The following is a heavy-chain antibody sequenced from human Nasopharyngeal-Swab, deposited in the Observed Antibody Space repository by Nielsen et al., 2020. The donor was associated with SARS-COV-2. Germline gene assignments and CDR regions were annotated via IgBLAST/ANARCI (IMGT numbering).Heavy chain of an antibody. CDR1: GFTFSSYG. V-gene: IGHV3-33*01. D-gene: IGHD3-9*01. Sequence: GGSLRLSCAASGFTFSSYGMHWVRQAPGKGLEWVAVIWYDGSNKYYADSVKGRFTISRDNSKNTLYLQMNSLRAEDTAVYYCARDDWFSLHPHVFDIWGQGTMVTVSS. J-gene: IGHJ3*02. CDR2: IWYDGSNK. CDR3: ARDDWFSLHPHVFDI.